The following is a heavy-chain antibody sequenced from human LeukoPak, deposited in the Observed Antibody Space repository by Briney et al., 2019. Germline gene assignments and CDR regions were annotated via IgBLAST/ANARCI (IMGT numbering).Heavy chain of an antibody. CDR3: AKAPAKRIVVAVVSGYYFDY. D-gene: IGHD2-2*01. V-gene: IGHV3-23*01. CDR1: GFTFSSYA. Sequence: PGGSLRLSCAASGFTFSSYAMSWVRQAPGKGLEWVSAISGSGGSTYYADSVKGRFTISRDNSKNTLYLQMNGLRAEDTAVYYCAKAPAKRIVVAVVSGYYFDYWGQGTLVTVSS. J-gene: IGHJ4*02. CDR2: ISGSGGST.